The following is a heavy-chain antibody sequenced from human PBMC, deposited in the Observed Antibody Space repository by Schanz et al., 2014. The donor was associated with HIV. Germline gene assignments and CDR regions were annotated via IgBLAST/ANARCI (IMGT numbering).Heavy chain of an antibody. CDR2: IYYSGST. Sequence: QVQLQESGPGLVKPSQTLSLTCTVSGDSISSGGYYWSWIRQHPGKGLEWIGYIYYSGSTNYNPSLKSRLTISVDTSKNQFSLKLSSVTAADTAVYYCASQGACTNGVCYTGNWFDPWGQGTLVTVSS. J-gene: IGHJ5*02. D-gene: IGHD2-8*01. CDR1: GDSISSGGYY. V-gene: IGHV4-31*03. CDR3: ASQGACTNGVCYTGNWFDP.